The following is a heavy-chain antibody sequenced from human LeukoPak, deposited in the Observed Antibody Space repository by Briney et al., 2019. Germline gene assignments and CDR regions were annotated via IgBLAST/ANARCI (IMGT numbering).Heavy chain of an antibody. J-gene: IGHJ6*02. V-gene: IGHV3-21*01. Sequence: TGGSLRLSCAASGFTFSSYSMNWVRQAPGKGLEWVSSISSSSSYIYYADSVKGRFTISRDNAKNSLYLQMNSLRAEDTAVYYCAIWSTLLYGMDVWGQGTTVTVSS. CDR1: GFTFSSYS. D-gene: IGHD2-15*01. CDR3: AIWSTLLYGMDV. CDR2: ISSSSSYI.